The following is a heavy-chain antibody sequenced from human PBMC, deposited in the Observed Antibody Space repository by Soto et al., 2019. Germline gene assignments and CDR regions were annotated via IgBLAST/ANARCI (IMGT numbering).Heavy chain of an antibody. Sequence: QVQLVQSGAEVKKPGSSVKVSCKASGGTFSSYTISWVRQAPGQGLEWMGRIIPILGIANYAQKFQGRVTMTADKSTSTAYMERSRLRSEDTAVYYCASQCSGGSCYAQGRFDPWGQGTLVTVSS. D-gene: IGHD2-15*01. J-gene: IGHJ5*02. V-gene: IGHV1-69*02. CDR2: IIPILGIA. CDR3: ASQCSGGSCYAQGRFDP. CDR1: GGTFSSYT.